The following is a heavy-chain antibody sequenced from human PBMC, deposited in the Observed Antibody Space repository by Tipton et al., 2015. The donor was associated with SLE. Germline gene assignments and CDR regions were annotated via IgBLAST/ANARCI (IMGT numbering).Heavy chain of an antibody. CDR1: GGSFSGYY. CDR3: ARDLNWGLGGFDY. Sequence: LRLSCAVYGGSFSGYYWSWIRQPPGKGLEWIGEINHSGSTNYNPSLKSRVTISVDMSRNQFSLRLDSVTAADTAIYYCARDLNWGLGGFDYWGPGTLVTVST. D-gene: IGHD7-27*01. CDR2: INHSGST. V-gene: IGHV4-34*01. J-gene: IGHJ4*02.